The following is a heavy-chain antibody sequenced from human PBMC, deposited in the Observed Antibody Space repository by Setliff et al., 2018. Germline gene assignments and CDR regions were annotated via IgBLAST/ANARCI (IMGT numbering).Heavy chain of an antibody. CDR1: GFAFASHN. D-gene: IGHD2-2*01. CDR2: ISSANNYL. Sequence: GGSLRLSCAASGFAFASHNMLWVRQAPGKGLEWVAAISSANNYLVYADSVKGRFTISRDNAKNSVYLQMNSLRAEDTAVYYCVRSTTSCHDHWGQGTLVTVSS. V-gene: IGHV3-21*01. J-gene: IGHJ4*02. CDR3: VRSTTSCHDH.